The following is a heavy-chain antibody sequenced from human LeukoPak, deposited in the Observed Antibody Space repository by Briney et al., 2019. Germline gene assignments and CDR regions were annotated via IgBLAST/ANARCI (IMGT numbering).Heavy chain of an antibody. D-gene: IGHD3-22*01. CDR3: ARDPPSHYYDSSGYFDY. CDR2: ISSSSSYI. J-gene: IGHJ4*02. CDR1: GFTFSSYS. V-gene: IGHV3-21*01. Sequence: GGSLRLSCAASGFTFSSYSMNWVRQAPGKGLEWVSSISSSSSYIYYADSVKGRFTISRDNAKNSLYLQMNSLRAEDTAVYYCARDPPSHYYDSSGYFDYWGQGTLVTVSS.